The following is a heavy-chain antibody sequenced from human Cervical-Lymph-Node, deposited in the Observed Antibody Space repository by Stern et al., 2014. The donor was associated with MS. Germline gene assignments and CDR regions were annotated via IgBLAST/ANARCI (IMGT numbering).Heavy chain of an antibody. CDR2: IYYSGST. CDR1: GGSISSGDYY. D-gene: IGHD2-2*01. CDR3: ASANCSSTSCPNWFDP. V-gene: IGHV4-30-4*01. J-gene: IGHJ5*02. Sequence: VQLVESGPGLVKPSQTLSLTCTVSGGSISSGDYYWSWIRQPPGKGLEWIGYIYYSGSTYYNPSLKSRVTISVDMSKNQFSLKLSSVTAADTAVYYCASANCSSTSCPNWFDPWGQGTLVTVSS.